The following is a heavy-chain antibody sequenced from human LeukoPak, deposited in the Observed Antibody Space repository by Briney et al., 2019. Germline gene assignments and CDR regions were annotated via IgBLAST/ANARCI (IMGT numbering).Heavy chain of an antibody. CDR2: MSGSGGST. Sequence: PGGSLRLSCAASGFTFSSYAMSWVRQAPGKGLEWVSAMSGSGGSTYYADSVKGRFTISRDNSKNTLYLQMNSLRAEDTAIYYCAKVSDAYNYGSWGQGALVTVSS. CDR1: GFTFSSYA. V-gene: IGHV3-23*01. CDR3: AKVSDAYNYGS. J-gene: IGHJ5*02. D-gene: IGHD5-24*01.